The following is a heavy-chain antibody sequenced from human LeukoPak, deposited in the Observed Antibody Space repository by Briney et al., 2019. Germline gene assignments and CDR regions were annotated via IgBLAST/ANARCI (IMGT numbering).Heavy chain of an antibody. CDR2: ISSSSSTM. D-gene: IGHD3-22*01. J-gene: IGHJ4*02. CDR3: ARSGYDSS. V-gene: IGHV3-48*01. CDR1: GFTFSSYS. Sequence: GGSLRLSCAASGFTFSSYSMNWVRQAPGKGLEWVSYISSSSSTMYYADSVKGRFTISRDNAKNSLYLQMNSLRAEDTAVYYCARSGYDSSWGQGTLVTVSS.